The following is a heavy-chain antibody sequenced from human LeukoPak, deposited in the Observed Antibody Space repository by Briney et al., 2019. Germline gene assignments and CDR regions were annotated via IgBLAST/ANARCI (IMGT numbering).Heavy chain of an antibody. CDR3: ARLNAVITSDY. V-gene: IGHV1-69*05. D-gene: IGHD3-22*01. CDR1: GGTFSSYA. Sequence: SVKVSCKASGGTFSSYAISWVRQAPGQGLEWMGGIIPIFGTANYAQKLQGRVTMTTDTSTSTAYMELRSLRSDDTAVYYCARLNAVITSDYWGQGTLVTVSS. J-gene: IGHJ4*02. CDR2: IIPIFGTA.